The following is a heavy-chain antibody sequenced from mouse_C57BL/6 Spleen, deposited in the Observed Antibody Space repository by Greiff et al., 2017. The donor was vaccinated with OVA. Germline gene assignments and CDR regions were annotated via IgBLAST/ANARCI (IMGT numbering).Heavy chain of an antibody. D-gene: IGHD1-1*01. Sequence: QVQLQQSGAELVRPGASVTLSCKASGYTFTDYEMHWVKQTPVHGLEWIGAIDPETGGTAYNQKFKGKAILTADKSSSTAYMELRSLTSEDSAVYYCTRWGLRYPFDYWGQGTTLTVSS. J-gene: IGHJ2*01. V-gene: IGHV1-15*01. CDR3: TRWGLRYPFDY. CDR2: IDPETGGT. CDR1: GYTFTDYE.